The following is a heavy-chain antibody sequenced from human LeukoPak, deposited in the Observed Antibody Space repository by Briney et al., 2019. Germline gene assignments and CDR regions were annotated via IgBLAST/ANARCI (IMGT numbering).Heavy chain of an antibody. Sequence: GGSLRLSCAVSGFTFRGAAMTWVRQAPGKGLEWVSAISGSGDSTYYADSVKGRFTISRDNSKNTLYLQMNSLRAEDTAVYYCARDDYSSGWYFAYWGQGTLVTVSS. D-gene: IGHD6-19*01. CDR2: ISGSGDST. J-gene: IGHJ4*02. CDR1: GFTFRGAA. V-gene: IGHV3-23*01. CDR3: ARDDYSSGWYFAY.